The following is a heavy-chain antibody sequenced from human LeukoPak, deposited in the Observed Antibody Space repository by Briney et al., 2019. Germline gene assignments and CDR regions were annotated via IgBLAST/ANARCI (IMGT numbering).Heavy chain of an antibody. CDR1: GGSISSYY. CDR2: IYYSGST. J-gene: IGHJ5*02. CDR3: ARDGGWFDP. V-gene: IGHV4-59*01. Sequence: SETLSLTCTVSGGSISSYYWSWIRQPPGEGLEWIGYIYYSGSTNYNPSLKSRVTISVDTSKNQFSLKLSSVTAADTAVYHCARDGGWFDPWGQGTLVTVSS. D-gene: IGHD3-16*01.